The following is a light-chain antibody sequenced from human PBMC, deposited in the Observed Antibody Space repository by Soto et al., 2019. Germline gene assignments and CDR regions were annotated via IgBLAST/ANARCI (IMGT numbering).Light chain of an antibody. CDR3: QQYKNWPPLT. Sequence: EIVMTQSPATLSVSPGERATLSCRASQSVSSNLAWYQQKPGQAPRLLLYGASTRATGIPARFSGSGSGTECTLTISSLQSEDFAVYYCQQYKNWPPLTFGGGTQLEIK. J-gene: IGKJ4*01. V-gene: IGKV3D-15*01. CDR2: GAS. CDR1: QSVSSN.